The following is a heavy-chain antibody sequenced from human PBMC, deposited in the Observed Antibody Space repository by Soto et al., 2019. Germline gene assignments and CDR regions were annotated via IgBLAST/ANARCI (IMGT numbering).Heavy chain of an antibody. CDR2: VFHTGTT. CDR3: AGSAGWYAVHS. CDR1: GDSVSSPYY. Sequence: QVQLQESGPGLVKPSGTLSLTCAVSGDSVSSPYYWCWVRQPPGKGLEWIGEVFHTGTTSYNPSLRSRVTISIDKSINQFSLDPSSVTAADTAVYYFAGSAGWYAVHSWGPGTLVIVSS. J-gene: IGHJ4*02. V-gene: IGHV4-4*02. D-gene: IGHD6-19*01.